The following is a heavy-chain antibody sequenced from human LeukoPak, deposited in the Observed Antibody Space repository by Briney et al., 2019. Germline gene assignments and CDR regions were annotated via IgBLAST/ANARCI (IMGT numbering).Heavy chain of an antibody. CDR3: ARVLGDGYNYRYFDY. Sequence: EXXSLXCTXSGDSIKNYYXSWIRLPPGKXXEWIAYIYHSGSTKYNPSLKSRVTISVDTSKNQFFLKLSSVIAADTAVYFCARVLGDGYNYRYFDYWGQGTLVTVSS. CDR1: GDSIKNYY. J-gene: IGHJ4*02. V-gene: IGHV4-59*01. CDR2: IYHSGST. D-gene: IGHD5-24*01.